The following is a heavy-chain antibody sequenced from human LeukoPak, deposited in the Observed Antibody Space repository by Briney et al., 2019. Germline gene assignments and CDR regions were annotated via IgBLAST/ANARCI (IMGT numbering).Heavy chain of an antibody. V-gene: IGHV1-8*01. CDR3: ARTGGYCSSTSCHIDY. CDR1: GYTFTSYD. Sequence: ASVKVSCKASGYTFTSYDINWVRQATGQGLEWMGWMNPNSGNTGYAQKFQGRVTMTRNTSISTAYMELSSLKSEDTAVYYCARTGGYCSSTSCHIDYWGQGTLVTVSS. J-gene: IGHJ4*02. CDR2: MNPNSGNT. D-gene: IGHD2-2*01.